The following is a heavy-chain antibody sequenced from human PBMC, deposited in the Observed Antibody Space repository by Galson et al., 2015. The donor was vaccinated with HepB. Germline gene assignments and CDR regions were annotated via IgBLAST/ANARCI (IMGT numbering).Heavy chain of an antibody. Sequence: SLRLSCAASGFTFSVYYMSWIRQAPGKGLEWVSYISSSSSYTNYADSVKGRFTISRDNAKNSLYLQMNSLRAEDTAVYYCARDPYGDYSYDYWGQGTLVTVSS. CDR3: ARDPYGDYSYDY. J-gene: IGHJ4*02. CDR1: GFTFSVYY. D-gene: IGHD4-17*01. V-gene: IGHV3-11*06. CDR2: ISSSSSYT.